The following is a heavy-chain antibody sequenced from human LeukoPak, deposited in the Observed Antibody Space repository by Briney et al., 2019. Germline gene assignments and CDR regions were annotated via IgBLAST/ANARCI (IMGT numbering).Heavy chain of an antibody. CDR1: GYTFTGYY. V-gene: IGHV1-2*02. J-gene: IGHJ3*01. CDR3: AREEDSSGWYGD. Sequence: ASVKVSCKASGYTFTGYYMHWVRQAPGQGLEWMGWINPNSGGTNYVQKFQGKVTMTRDTSISTAYMELSRLRSDDTAVYYCAREEDSSGWYGDWGQGTMVTVSS. D-gene: IGHD6-19*01. CDR2: INPNSGGT.